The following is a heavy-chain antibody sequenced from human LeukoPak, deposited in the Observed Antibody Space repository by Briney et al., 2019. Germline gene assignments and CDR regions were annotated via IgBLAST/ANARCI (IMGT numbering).Heavy chain of an antibody. CDR2: IYTSGST. D-gene: IGHD6-6*01. V-gene: IGHV4-4*09. CDR1: GVSISSYS. J-gene: IGHJ4*02. CDR3: ARLRPYSSSSGDTFDY. Sequence: AETLSLTCTASGVSISSYSWSWIRQPPGKGLEWIGYIYTSGSTNYNPSLKSRVTISVDTVKNHFYLKLSSVAAADTAVYYCARLRPYSSSSGDTFDYWGQGTLVTVSS.